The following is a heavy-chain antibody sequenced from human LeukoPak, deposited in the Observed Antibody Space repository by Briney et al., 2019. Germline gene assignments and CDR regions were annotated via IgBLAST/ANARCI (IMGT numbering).Heavy chain of an antibody. CDR3: ARDYLTAAAGDYYYYGMDV. J-gene: IGHJ6*02. CDR1: GGSISSYY. CDR2: IYTSGST. D-gene: IGHD6-13*01. V-gene: IGHV4-4*07. Sequence: PSETLSLTCTVSGGSISSYYWSWIRQPAGKGLEWIGRIYTSGSTNYNPSLKSRVTMSVDTSKNQFSLKLSSVTAADTAVYYCARDYLTAAAGDYYYYGMDVWGQGTTVTVS.